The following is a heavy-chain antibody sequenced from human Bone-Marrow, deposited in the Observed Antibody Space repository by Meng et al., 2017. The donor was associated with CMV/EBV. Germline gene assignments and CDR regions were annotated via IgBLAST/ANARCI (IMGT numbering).Heavy chain of an antibody. CDR2: IYPGDSDT. D-gene: IGHD2-21*01. Sequence: KVSCKASGYTFTSYYMHWVRQAPGQGLEWMGIIYPGDSDTRYSPSFQGQVTISADKSISTAYLQWGSLKASDTAMYYCACGGGPYDAFAIWGQGTRVTCSS. CDR1: GYTFTSYY. J-gene: IGHJ3*02. V-gene: IGHV5-51*01. CDR3: ACGGGPYDAFAI.